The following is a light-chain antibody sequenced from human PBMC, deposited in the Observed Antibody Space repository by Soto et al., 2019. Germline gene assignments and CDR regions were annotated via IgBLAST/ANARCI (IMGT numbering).Light chain of an antibody. Sequence: DIQMTQSPSSLSASVGDRVTITCQASQVISNYLNWYQQKPGKAPKLLIYKASTLKSGVPSRFSGSGSGTEFTLTISSLQPDDFATYYCQHYNSYSEAFGQGTKVELK. CDR3: QHYNSYSEA. CDR2: KAS. V-gene: IGKV1-5*03. CDR1: QVISNY. J-gene: IGKJ1*01.